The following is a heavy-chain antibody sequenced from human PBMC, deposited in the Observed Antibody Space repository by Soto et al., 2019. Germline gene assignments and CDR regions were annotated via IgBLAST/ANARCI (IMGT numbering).Heavy chain of an antibody. Sequence: GASVKVSCKASGFTFTSSAVQWVRQARGQRLEWIGWIVVGSGNTNYAPKFQERVTITRDMSTSTAYMELSSLRSEDTAVYYCAAAKLVAAAPFDYGGQGTRVTVSS. D-gene: IGHD2-15*01. CDR1: GFTFTSSA. V-gene: IGHV1-58*01. CDR2: IVVGSGNT. CDR3: AAAKLVAAAPFDY. J-gene: IGHJ4*02.